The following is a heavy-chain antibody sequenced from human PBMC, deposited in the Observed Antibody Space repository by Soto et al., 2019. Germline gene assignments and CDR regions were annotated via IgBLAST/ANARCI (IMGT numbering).Heavy chain of an antibody. D-gene: IGHD2-2*01. Sequence: QGQLVQSGAEVKKPGTSVKVSCKASGYTFTTYDINWVRQAHGQGLEWMGWMTPHSGKTGYAPKFQGRVTMTRDTSISTAYMELSSIISEYTAVYFCARGWEVPAATFDSWGQVTLVTVSS. CDR3: ARGWEVPAATFDS. CDR1: GYTFTTYD. CDR2: MTPHSGKT. V-gene: IGHV1-8*01. J-gene: IGHJ4*02.